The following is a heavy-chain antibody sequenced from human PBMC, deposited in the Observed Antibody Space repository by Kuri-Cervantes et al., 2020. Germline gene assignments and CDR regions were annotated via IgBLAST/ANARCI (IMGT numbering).Heavy chain of an antibody. CDR3: TTPGTHYYMDV. D-gene: IGHD1-1*01. CDR1: GYTITRYG. J-gene: IGHJ6*03. Sequence: ASVKVSCKAYGYTITRYGISWVRQAPGQGLEWMGWISGYNGNTKYAQKFQGRVTMTIDTSTSTAYMELRSLRPDDTAVYYCTTPGTHYYMDVWGKGTTVTVSS. CDR2: ISGYNGNT. V-gene: IGHV1-18*04.